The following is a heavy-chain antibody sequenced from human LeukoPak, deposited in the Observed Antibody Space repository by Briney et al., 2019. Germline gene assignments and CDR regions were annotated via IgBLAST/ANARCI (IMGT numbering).Heavy chain of an antibody. J-gene: IGHJ4*02. V-gene: IGHV3-33*01. CDR3: ARDLYRSSSDY. D-gene: IGHD6-13*01. CDR1: GFTFSSYG. Sequence: GRSLRLSCAASGFTFSSYGIHWVRQAPGKGLEWVAVMWNGETEKYYADSVKGRFSISRDNSKNMVYLQMNGLRAEDTAVYYCARDLYRSSSDYWGQGTLVIVSS. CDR2: MWNGETEK.